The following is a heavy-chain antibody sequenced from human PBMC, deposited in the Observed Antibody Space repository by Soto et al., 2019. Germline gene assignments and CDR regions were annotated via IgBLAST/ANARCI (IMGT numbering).Heavy chain of an antibody. CDR2: ISGSGGST. Sequence: GGSLRLSCAASGFTFSSYAMSWVRQAPGKGLEWVSAISGSGGSTYYADSVKGRFTISRDNSKNTLYLQMNSLRAEDTAVYYCAKDILSEGYSYGYNWGQGTLVTVSS. CDR1: GFTFSSYA. CDR3: AKDILSEGYSYGYN. D-gene: IGHD5-18*01. V-gene: IGHV3-23*01. J-gene: IGHJ4*02.